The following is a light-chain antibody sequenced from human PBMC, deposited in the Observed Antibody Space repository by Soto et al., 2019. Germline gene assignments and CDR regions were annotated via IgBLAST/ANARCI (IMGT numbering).Light chain of an antibody. CDR3: QNYDSAPFT. V-gene: IGKV1-27*01. Sequence: DIQMTQSPSSLSASVGDRVTITCRASQGISNYLAWYQQRPGKVPKLLIYAASTLQSGVPSRFNGNGSGTDFTLTISSLQPEDVATYYCQNYDSAPFTFGPGTKVHIK. J-gene: IGKJ3*01. CDR2: AAS. CDR1: QGISNY.